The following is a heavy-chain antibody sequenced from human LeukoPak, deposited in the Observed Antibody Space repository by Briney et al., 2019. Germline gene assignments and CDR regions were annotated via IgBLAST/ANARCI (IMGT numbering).Heavy chain of an antibody. J-gene: IGHJ4*02. CDR1: GYSFTNYW. V-gene: IGHV5-51*01. CDR2: IYPGDSDT. Sequence: GESLKISCKGSGYSFTNYWIGWVRQLPGKGLEWMGIIYPGDSDTRYSPSFQGQVTISVDKSISTAYLQWSSLKASDTAMYYCAGLGSQMFIDYWGQGTLVTVSS. CDR3: AGLGSQMFIDY. D-gene: IGHD1-26*01.